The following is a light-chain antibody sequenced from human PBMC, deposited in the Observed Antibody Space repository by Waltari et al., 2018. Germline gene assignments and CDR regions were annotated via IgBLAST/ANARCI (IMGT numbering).Light chain of an antibody. V-gene: IGKV1-5*03. CDR3: QQNNVFPWT. CDR2: KAS. CDR1: QGSSTW. J-gene: IGKJ1*01. Sequence: DIQMTQSPSTLSAFVGDRVTITCRASQGSSTWLAWYQQKPGKAPKLLIYKASRLESGVPSRFSGSGSGTEFTLTISSLQPDDFATYYCQQNNVFPWTFGQGTKVEIK.